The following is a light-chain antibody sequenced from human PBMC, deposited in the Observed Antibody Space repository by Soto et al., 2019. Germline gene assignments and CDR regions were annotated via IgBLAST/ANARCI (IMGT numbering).Light chain of an antibody. CDR3: QQSYSTPH. J-gene: IGKJ5*01. V-gene: IGKV1-39*01. Sequence: IQMTQSPSSLSASVGDRVTITCRASQSISSYLNWYQQKPGKAPKLLIYAAPSLQSGVPSRFSGSGSGTDFTLTISSLQPEDFATYYCQQSYSTPHFGQGTRLEIK. CDR1: QSISSY. CDR2: AAP.